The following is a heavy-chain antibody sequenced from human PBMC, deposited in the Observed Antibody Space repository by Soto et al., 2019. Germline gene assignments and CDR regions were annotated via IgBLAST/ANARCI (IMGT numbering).Heavy chain of an antibody. CDR2: IIPIFGTA. J-gene: IGHJ4*02. CDR1: VGTFSIYA. Sequence: GGSVKFSCKDYVGTFSIYAISCARQAPVQGLDWMGGIIPIFGTANYAQKFQGRVTITADESTSTAYMELSSLRSEDTAVYYCAREGYSYGSKFDYWGQGTLFKVS. CDR3: AREGYSYGSKFDY. V-gene: IGHV1-69*13. D-gene: IGHD5-18*01.